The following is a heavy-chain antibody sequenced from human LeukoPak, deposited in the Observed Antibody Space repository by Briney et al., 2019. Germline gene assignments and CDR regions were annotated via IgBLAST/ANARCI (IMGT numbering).Heavy chain of an antibody. CDR2: ISGSGGST. J-gene: IGHJ6*02. D-gene: IGHD3-10*01. V-gene: IGHV3-23*01. CDR1: GFTFSSYA. Sequence: GSLRLSCAASGFTFSSYAISWVRQAPGKGLEWVSAISGSGGSTYYADSVKGRFTISRDNSKNTLYLQMNSLRAEDTAVYYCWTYYYGSGSPTLHNYYYYYGMDVWGQGTTVTVSS. CDR3: WTYYYGSGSPTLHNYYYYYGMDV.